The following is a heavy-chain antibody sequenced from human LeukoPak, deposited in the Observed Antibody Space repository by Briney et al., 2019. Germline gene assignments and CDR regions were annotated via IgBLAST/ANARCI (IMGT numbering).Heavy chain of an antibody. Sequence: ASVKVSCKASGYTFTSYYMHWVRQAPGQGLEWMGIINPSGGSTSYAQKFQGRVTMTRDTSTSTVYMELSSLRSEDTAVYYCARDHGYCSSTSCYGFDYFDYWGQGTLVTVSS. V-gene: IGHV1-46*01. CDR2: INPSGGST. CDR3: ARDHGYCSSTSCYGFDYFDY. D-gene: IGHD2-2*03. CDR1: GYTFTSYY. J-gene: IGHJ4*02.